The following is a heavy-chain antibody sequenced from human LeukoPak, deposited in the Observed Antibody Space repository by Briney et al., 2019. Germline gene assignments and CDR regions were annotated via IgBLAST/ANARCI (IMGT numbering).Heavy chain of an antibody. CDR3: ARLSGTFGTSSRVLDY. CDR1: GFTFTTHA. CDR2: ISGSADNT. V-gene: IGHV3-23*01. Sequence: GGSLRLSCAASGFTFTTHAMAWVRQAPGKGLEWVSSISGSADNTYYADSVRGRLTISRDNSKNTLTLQMNGLRADDTAVYFCARLSGTFGTSSRVLDYWGQGAQVTVSS. D-gene: IGHD1-1*01. J-gene: IGHJ4*02.